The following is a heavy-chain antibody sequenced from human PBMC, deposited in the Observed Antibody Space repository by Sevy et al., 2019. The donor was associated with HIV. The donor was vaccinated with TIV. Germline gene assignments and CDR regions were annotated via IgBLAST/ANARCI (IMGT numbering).Heavy chain of an antibody. CDR1: GYTFTGYY. J-gene: IGHJ4*02. Sequence: ASVKVSCKASGYTFTGYYMHWVRQAPGQGLEWMGWIIPNSGGTNYAQKFQGRVTMTRDTSISTAYMELSRLRSDDTAVYYCAREGGIAVAGPWGADYWGQGTLVTVSS. CDR2: IIPNSGGT. CDR3: AREGGIAVAGPWGADY. D-gene: IGHD6-19*01. V-gene: IGHV1-2*02.